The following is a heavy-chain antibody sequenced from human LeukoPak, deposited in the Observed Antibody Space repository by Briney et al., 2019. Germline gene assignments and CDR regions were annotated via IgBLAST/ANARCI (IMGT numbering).Heavy chain of an antibody. V-gene: IGHV4-34*01. CDR1: GGSFSGYY. J-gene: IGHJ4*02. CDR3: ATSRPLYDSSGYEGYYFDY. Sequence: SETLSLTCAVYGGSFSGYYWSWIRQPPGKGLEWIGEINHSGSTNYNPSLKSRVTISVDTSKNQFSLKLSSVTAADTAVYYCATSRPLYDSSGYEGYYFDYWGQGTLVTVSS. CDR2: INHSGST. D-gene: IGHD3-22*01.